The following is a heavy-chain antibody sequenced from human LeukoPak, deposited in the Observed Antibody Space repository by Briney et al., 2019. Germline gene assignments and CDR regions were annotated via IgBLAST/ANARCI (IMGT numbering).Heavy chain of an antibody. CDR1: GGTFSSYA. Sequence: VASVKVSCKASGGTFSSYAISWVRQAPGQGLEWMGGIIPIFGTANYAQKFQGRVTITADESTSTAYMELSSLRSEDTAVYYCARDKYYGSGSYRYYYGMDVWGQGTTVTVSS. J-gene: IGHJ6*02. D-gene: IGHD3-10*01. CDR3: ARDKYYGSGSYRYYYGMDV. V-gene: IGHV1-69*13. CDR2: IIPIFGTA.